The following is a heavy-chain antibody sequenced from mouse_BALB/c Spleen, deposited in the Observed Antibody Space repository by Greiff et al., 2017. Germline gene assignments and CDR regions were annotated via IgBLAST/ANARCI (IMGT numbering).Heavy chain of an antibody. D-gene: IGHD1-1*01. Sequence: VQLQQSGAELMKPGASVKISCKASGYTFTNYWLGWVKQRPGHGLEWIGDIYPGGGYTNYNEKFKGKATLTADTSSSTAYMQLSSLTSEDSAVYFCARTTVVARGGAMDYWGQGTSVTVSS. J-gene: IGHJ4*01. V-gene: IGHV1-63*02. CDR2: IYPGGGYT. CDR1: GYTFTNYW. CDR3: ARTTVVARGGAMDY.